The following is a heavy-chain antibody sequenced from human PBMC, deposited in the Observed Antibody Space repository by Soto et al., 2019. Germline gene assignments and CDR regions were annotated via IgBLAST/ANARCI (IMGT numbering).Heavy chain of an antibody. J-gene: IGHJ4*02. Sequence: SETLSLTCTVSGGSISGYSWTWVRQPPGKGLEWIGYIYKSGSTNYNPSLKSRVTMSVDTSKSQLSLKLTSVTAADTAVYYCARGVPNCSSSSCYFDYWSQGALVTVSS. CDR3: ARGVPNCSSSSCYFDY. CDR2: IYKSGST. CDR1: GGSISGYS. V-gene: IGHV4-59*01. D-gene: IGHD2-2*01.